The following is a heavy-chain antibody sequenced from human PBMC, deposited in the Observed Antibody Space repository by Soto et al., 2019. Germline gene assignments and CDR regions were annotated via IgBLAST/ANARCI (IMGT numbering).Heavy chain of an antibody. V-gene: IGHV4-59*01. CDR1: AGSITNYY. D-gene: IGHD1-26*01. CDR2: ISYSGST. J-gene: IGHJ4*02. CDR3: ARGVSTYYSDY. Sequence: EPLSLTCTVSAGSITNYYCSWIRQSPGKGLEWIGYISYSGSTNYNPSLKSRVTISVDTSKNQFSLRLSSLTAADTAIYYCARGVSTYYSDYWSQGTLVTVSS.